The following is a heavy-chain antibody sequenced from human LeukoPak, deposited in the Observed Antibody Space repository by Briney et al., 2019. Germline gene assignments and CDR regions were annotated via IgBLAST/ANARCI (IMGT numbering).Heavy chain of an antibody. CDR1: GGTFSSYA. CDR2: IIPIFGTA. J-gene: IGHJ3*02. D-gene: IGHD5-24*01. V-gene: IGHV1-69*05. CDR3: ARIRQRWLQPGRDAFDI. Sequence: ASVKVSCKASGGTFSSYAISWVRQAPGQGLEWMGGIIPIFGTANYAQKFQGRVTIATDESTSTAYMELSSLRSEDTAVYYCARIRQRWLQPGRDAFDIWGQGTMVTVSS.